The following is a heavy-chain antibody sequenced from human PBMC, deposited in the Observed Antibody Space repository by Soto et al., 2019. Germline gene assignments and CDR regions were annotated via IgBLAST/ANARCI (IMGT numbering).Heavy chain of an antibody. CDR3: VRAEIVLMVYAMPFDP. D-gene: IGHD2-8*01. CDR2: IIPIFGTA. CDR1: GGTFSSYA. J-gene: IGHJ5*02. Sequence: SVKVSCKASGGTFSSYAISWVRQAPGQGLEWMGGIIPIFGTANYAQKFQGRVTITADESTSTAYMELSSLRSEDTAVYYCVRAEIVLMVYAMPFDPSGQGTLVTVSS. V-gene: IGHV1-69*13.